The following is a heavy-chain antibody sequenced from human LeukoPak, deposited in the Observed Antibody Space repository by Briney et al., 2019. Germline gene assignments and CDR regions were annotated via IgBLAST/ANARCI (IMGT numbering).Heavy chain of an antibody. CDR1: GGSFSGYY. J-gene: IGHJ4*02. Sequence: SETLSLTCAVYGGSFSGYYWSWIRQPPGKGLEWIGEINHSGSTNYNPSLKSRVTISVDTSKNQFSLKLSSVTAADTAVYYCARGLTSTIAKTNDDYRGQGTLVTVSS. CDR2: INHSGST. V-gene: IGHV4-34*01. D-gene: IGHD1-1*01. CDR3: ARGLTSTIAKTNDDY.